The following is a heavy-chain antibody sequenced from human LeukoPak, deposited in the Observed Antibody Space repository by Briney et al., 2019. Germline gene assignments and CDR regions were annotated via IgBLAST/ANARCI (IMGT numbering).Heavy chain of an antibody. Sequence: GGSLRLSCAASGFTFSSYAMSWVRQAPGKGLEWVSAISGSGGSTYYADSVKGRFTISRDNSKNTLYLQMNSLRAEDTAVYHCAKGSGSCSPPKVSGVYWGQGTLVTVSS. D-gene: IGHD1-26*01. V-gene: IGHV3-23*01. J-gene: IGHJ4*02. CDR1: GFTFSSYA. CDR3: AKGSGSCSPPKVSGVY. CDR2: ISGSGGST.